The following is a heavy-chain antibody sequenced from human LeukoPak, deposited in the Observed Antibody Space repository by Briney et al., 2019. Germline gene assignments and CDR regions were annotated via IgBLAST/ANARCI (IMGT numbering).Heavy chain of an antibody. Sequence: TETLSLTCAVSDDSFSSHYWTWIRQPPGKGLEWIGYISYIGSTNYNPSLKSRVTISIDTSRNQFSLRLSSVTAADTAVYYCARDLVTVTKGFDIWGQGTMVSVYS. CDR3: ARDLVTVTKGFDI. D-gene: IGHD4-17*01. CDR2: ISYIGST. J-gene: IGHJ3*02. CDR1: DDSFSSHY. V-gene: IGHV4-59*11.